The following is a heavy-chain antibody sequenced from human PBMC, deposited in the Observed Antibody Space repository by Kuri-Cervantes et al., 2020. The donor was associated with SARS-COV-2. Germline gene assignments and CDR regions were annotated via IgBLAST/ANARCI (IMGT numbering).Heavy chain of an antibody. J-gene: IGHJ6*02. Sequence: ASVKVSCKASGYTFTGYYMHWVRQAPGQGLEWMGWINPNSGGTNYAQKFQGWVTMTRDTSISTAYMELSRLRSDDTAVYYCARGDIVVVPAGYYYYYYGMDVWGQETTVTVSS. V-gene: IGHV1-2*04. D-gene: IGHD2-2*01. CDR2: INPNSGGT. CDR1: GYTFTGYY. CDR3: ARGDIVVVPAGYYYYYYGMDV.